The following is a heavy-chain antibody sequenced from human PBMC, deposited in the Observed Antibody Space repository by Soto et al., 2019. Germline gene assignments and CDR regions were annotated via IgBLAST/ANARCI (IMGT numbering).Heavy chain of an antibody. CDR2: IYYSGST. CDR3: ATIVGATWAAFDI. CDR1: GGSISGYY. D-gene: IGHD1-26*01. V-gene: IGHV4-59*01. J-gene: IGHJ3*02. Sequence: SETLSLTCTVSGGSISGYYWSWIRQPTGKGLEWIGYIYYSGSTNYNPSLKSRVTVSLDTPRNQFFLKLTSVTAADTAMYYCATIVGATWAAFDIWGRGTLVTVSS.